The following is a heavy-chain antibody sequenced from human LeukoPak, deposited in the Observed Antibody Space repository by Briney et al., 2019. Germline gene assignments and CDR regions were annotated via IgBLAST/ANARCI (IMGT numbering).Heavy chain of an antibody. CDR2: VSGINGNT. D-gene: IGHD3-22*01. Sequence: ASVKVSFKASGYTFTSYGISWVRQAPGKGLEWMGWVSGINGNTKYAQSLQGRVLMTTDTSTTTGHMELRSLRSDDTAVYFCARVQDADMIVEDFWGQGTLVIVSS. V-gene: IGHV1-18*01. J-gene: IGHJ4*02. CDR1: GYTFTSYG. CDR3: ARVQDADMIVEDF.